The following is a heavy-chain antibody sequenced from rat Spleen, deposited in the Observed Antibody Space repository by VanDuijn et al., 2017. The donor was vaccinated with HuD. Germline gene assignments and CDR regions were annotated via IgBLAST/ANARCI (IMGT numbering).Heavy chain of an antibody. J-gene: IGHJ3*01. CDR1: GFTFSNYD. CDR2: INYDGSST. CDR3: VSRTANWFAY. D-gene: IGHD5-1*01. V-gene: IGHV5-29*01. Sequence: EVQLVESGGGLVQPGRSLKLSCAASGFTFSNYDMAWVRQAPTKGLEWVATINYDGSSTFYRDYVKARFTISRENAKNTLYLQMDSLRSEDTATYYCVSRTANWFAYWGQGTLVTVSS.